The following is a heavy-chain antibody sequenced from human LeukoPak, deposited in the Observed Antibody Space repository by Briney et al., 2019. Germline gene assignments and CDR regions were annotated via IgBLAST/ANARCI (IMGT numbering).Heavy chain of an antibody. CDR1: GGSFSGYY. V-gene: IGHV4-34*01. D-gene: IGHD6-13*01. CDR2: INHSGNT. J-gene: IGHJ1*01. CDR3: ARGASYSSSWLRAEYFQH. Sequence: PSETLSLTCAVYGGSFSGYYWSWIRQPPGKGLEWIGEINHSGNTNYNPSLKSRVTISVDTSKNQFSLKLSSVTAADTAVYYCARGASYSSSWLRAEYFQHWGQGTLVTVSS.